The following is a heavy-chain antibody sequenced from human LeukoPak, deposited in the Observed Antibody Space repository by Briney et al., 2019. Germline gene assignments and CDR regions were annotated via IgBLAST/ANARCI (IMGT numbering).Heavy chain of an antibody. D-gene: IGHD6-13*01. CDR1: GGPISSSSYY. CDR2: IYYSGST. Sequence: SETLSLTCTVSGGPISSSSYYWGWIRQPPGKGLEWIGSIYYSGSTYYNPSLKSRVTISVDTSKNQFSLKLSSVTAADTAVYYCARRRQQLGEFDYWGQGTLVTVSS. J-gene: IGHJ4*02. CDR3: ARRRQQLGEFDY. V-gene: IGHV4-39*01.